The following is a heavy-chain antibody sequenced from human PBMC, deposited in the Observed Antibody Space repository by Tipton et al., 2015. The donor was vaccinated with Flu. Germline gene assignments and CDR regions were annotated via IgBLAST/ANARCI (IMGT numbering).Heavy chain of an antibody. CDR2: IYTSGST. D-gene: IGHD2-2*01. V-gene: IGHV4-4*07. Sequence: TLSLTCTVSGGSISSYYWSWIRQPAGKGLEWIGRIYTSGSTNYNPSLKSRVTISVDTSKNQFSLKLSSVTAADTAVYYCVRYQLKKRSRWLDPWGQGTLVTVSS. J-gene: IGHJ5*02. CDR3: VRYQLKKRSRWLDP. CDR1: GGSISSYY.